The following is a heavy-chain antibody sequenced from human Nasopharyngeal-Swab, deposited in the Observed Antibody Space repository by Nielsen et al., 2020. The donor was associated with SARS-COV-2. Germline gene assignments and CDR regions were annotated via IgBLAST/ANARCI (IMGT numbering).Heavy chain of an antibody. Sequence: SGPTLVIPTETLTLTCTVSGFSLSNARMGVSWIRQPPGKALEWLAHIFSNDEKSYSTSLKSRLTISKDTSKSQVVLTMTNMDPVDTATYYCARIDVVVPAAIQEGYYYGMDVWGQGTTVTVSS. J-gene: IGHJ6*02. CDR1: GFSLSNARMG. CDR3: ARIDVVVPAAIQEGYYYGMDV. V-gene: IGHV2-26*01. CDR2: IFSNDEK. D-gene: IGHD2-2*01.